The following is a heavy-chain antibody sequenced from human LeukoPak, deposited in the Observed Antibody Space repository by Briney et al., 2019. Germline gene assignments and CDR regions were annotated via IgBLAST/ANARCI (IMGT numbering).Heavy chain of an antibody. D-gene: IGHD3-3*02. V-gene: IGHV1-8*03. CDR3: ASILGSDKDDAFDI. CDR1: GYTFTIYD. Sequence: ASVTVSFKASGYTFTIYDINWVRQATGQGLEWMGWMNPNSGNTGYAQKFQGRVTITRNTSISTAYMELSSLRSEDTAVYYCASILGSDKDDAFDIWGQGTMVTVSS. CDR2: MNPNSGNT. J-gene: IGHJ3*02.